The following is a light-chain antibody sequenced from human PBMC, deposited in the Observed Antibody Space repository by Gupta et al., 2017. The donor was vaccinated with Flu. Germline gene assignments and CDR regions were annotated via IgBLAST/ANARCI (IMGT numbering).Light chain of an antibody. Sequence: DIVMTQSPLSLPVTPGEPASISCRSSQSLHRNGFTYLDWYLQKPGQSPQLLIYLSSYRASGVPDRFSGSGSGKDFTLKSSRGEAEDVGVYCCMQDLQSITFGQGTRLDIK. CDR1: QSLHRNGFTY. V-gene: IGKV2-28*01. CDR2: LSS. J-gene: IGKJ5*01. CDR3: MQDLQSIT.